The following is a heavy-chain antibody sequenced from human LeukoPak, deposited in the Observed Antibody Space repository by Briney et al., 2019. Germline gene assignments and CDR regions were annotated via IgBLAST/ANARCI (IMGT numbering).Heavy chain of an antibody. V-gene: IGHV4-34*01. CDR2: INHSGST. Sequence: SETLSLTCTVSGGSISSYYWSWVRQPPGKGLEWIGEINHSGSTNYNPSLKSRVTISVDTSKNQFSLKLSSVTAADTAVYYCAIGGYCSSTSCLMRYGMDVWGQGTTVTVSS. CDR3: AIGGYCSSTSCLMRYGMDV. CDR1: GGSISSYY. D-gene: IGHD2-2*01. J-gene: IGHJ6*02.